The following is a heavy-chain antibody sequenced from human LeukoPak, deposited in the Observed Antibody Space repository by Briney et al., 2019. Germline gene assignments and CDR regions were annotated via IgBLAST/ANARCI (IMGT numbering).Heavy chain of an antibody. J-gene: IGHJ4*02. CDR2: ISAYNGNT. CDR3: ARDVLEDSAAFGALDY. V-gene: IGHV1-18*01. D-gene: IGHD3-16*01. CDR1: GYTFTSYG. Sequence: GASVKVSCKASGYTFTSYGISWVRQAPGQGLEWMGWISAYNGNTNYAQKLQGRVTMTTDTSTSTAYMELRSLRSDDAAVYFCARDVLEDSAAFGALDYWGQGTLVTVSS.